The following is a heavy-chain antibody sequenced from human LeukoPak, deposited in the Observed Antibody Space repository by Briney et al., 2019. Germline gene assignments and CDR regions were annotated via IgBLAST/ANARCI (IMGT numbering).Heavy chain of an antibody. D-gene: IGHD3-3*01. CDR2: IKQDESEK. CDR1: GFTFSSHW. Sequence: GGSLRLSCAASGFTFSSHWMSWVRRAPGKGLEWVANIKQDESEKYYVDSVKGRFTISRDNAKNSLYLQMNSLRAEDTAIYYCAREVTISGVVITGDYWGQGTLVTVSS. J-gene: IGHJ4*02. CDR3: AREVTISGVVITGDY. V-gene: IGHV3-7*01.